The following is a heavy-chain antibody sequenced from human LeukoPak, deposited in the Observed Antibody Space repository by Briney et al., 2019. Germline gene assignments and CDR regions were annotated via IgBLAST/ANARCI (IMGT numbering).Heavy chain of an antibody. D-gene: IGHD1-26*01. CDR3: ARVEYSGSYYRAFDY. Sequence: ASVKVSCKASGGTFSSYAISWVRQAPGQGLEWMGGIIPIFGTANYAQKFQGRVTITTDESTSTAYMELSSLRSEDTAVYYCARVEYSGSYYRAFDYWGQGTLVTVSS. CDR2: IIPIFGTA. CDR1: GGTFSSYA. V-gene: IGHV1-69*05. J-gene: IGHJ4*02.